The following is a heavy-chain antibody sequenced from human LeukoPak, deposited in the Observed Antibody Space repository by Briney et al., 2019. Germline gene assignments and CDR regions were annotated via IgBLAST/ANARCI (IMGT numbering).Heavy chain of an antibody. Sequence: SETLSLTCTVSGDSISGHYWNWIRQPPGKGLEWMGYIHSSGSTDYSPSLRSRVTLSVDTSKNQLSLKLTSVTAADTAVYYCARPTATPAGSYYYHYLHVWGKGTTVTVSS. D-gene: IGHD6-19*01. CDR3: ARPTATPAGSYYYHYLHV. J-gene: IGHJ6*03. CDR2: IHSSGST. V-gene: IGHV4-4*09. CDR1: GDSISGHY.